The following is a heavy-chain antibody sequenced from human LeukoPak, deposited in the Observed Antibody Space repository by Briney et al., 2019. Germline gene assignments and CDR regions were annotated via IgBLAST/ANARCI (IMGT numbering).Heavy chain of an antibody. V-gene: IGHV5-51*01. Sequence: GASLQISCKGSGYNFTSYWIGGGRQVPGKGVEGMGIIYPGDSDTRYSPSFQGQVPISADKSISTAYLQWSSLKASDTAMYYCAGVYGDPAFDAFDIWGQGTMVTVSS. CDR2: IYPGDSDT. J-gene: IGHJ3*02. CDR3: AGVYGDPAFDAFDI. CDR1: GYNFTSYW. D-gene: IGHD4-17*01.